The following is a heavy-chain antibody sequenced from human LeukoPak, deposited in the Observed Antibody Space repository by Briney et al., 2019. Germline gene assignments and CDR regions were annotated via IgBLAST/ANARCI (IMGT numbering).Heavy chain of an antibody. J-gene: IGHJ4*02. Sequence: PTGGSLRLSCAASGFTFSNYAVSWVRQAPGKGLAWVSAISGSGGTTYYADSVTGRFTISRDNSKNTLWLQMNSLRAEDTAVYYCAKDLARYCSGGSCPREFDYWGQGTLVTVSS. D-gene: IGHD2-15*01. CDR2: ISGSGGTT. CDR1: GFTFSNYA. V-gene: IGHV3-23*01. CDR3: AKDLARYCSGGSCPREFDY.